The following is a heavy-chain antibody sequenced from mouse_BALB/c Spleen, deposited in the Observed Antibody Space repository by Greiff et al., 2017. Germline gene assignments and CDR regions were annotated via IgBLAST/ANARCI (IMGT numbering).Heavy chain of an antibody. D-gene: IGHD2-14*01. CDR3: ATYEGFAY. V-gene: IGHV1-82*01. J-gene: IGHJ3*01. Sequence: VQLQQSGPELVKPGASVKISCKASGYAFSSSWMNWVKQRPGQGLEWIGRIYPGDGDTNYNGKFKGKATLTADKSSSTAYMQLSSLTSVDSAVYFCATYEGFAYWGQGTLVTFSA. CDR2: IYPGDGDT. CDR1: GYAFSSSW.